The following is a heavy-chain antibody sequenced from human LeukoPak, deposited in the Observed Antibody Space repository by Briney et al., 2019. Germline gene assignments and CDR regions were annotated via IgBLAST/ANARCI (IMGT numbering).Heavy chain of an antibody. CDR2: ISGSGDNT. D-gene: IGHD5-18*01. CDR3: ARSVAMEGNY. CDR1: GFTFRSHA. V-gene: IGHV3-23*01. Sequence: GGSLRLSCEASGFTFRSHAMSWVRQAPGKGPEWVSVISGSGDNTYYADSVKGRFTISRDNSKNTLYLQMNSLRAEDTAVYSCARSVAMEGNYWGQGTLVTVSS. J-gene: IGHJ4*02.